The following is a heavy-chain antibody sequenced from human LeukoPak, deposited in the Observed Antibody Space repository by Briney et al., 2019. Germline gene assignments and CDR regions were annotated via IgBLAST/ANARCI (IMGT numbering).Heavy chain of an antibody. V-gene: IGHV4-39*07. D-gene: IGHD2-2*01. Sequence: SETLSLTCTVSGGSISSSSYYWSWIRQPPGKGLEWIGEINHSGSTNYNPSLKSRVTISVDTSKNQFSLKLSSVTAADTAAYYCARRQIRVRNLKVVQAGNYMDVWGKGTTVTVSS. J-gene: IGHJ6*03. CDR1: GGSISSSSYY. CDR2: INHSGST. CDR3: ARRQIRVRNLKVVQAGNYMDV.